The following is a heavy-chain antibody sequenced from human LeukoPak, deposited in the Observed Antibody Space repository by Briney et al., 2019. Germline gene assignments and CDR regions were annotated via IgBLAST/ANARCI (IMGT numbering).Heavy chain of an antibody. Sequence: GGSLRLSCAASGFTFSSYSMNWVRQAPGKGLEWVSYIGSSSNTIYYADSVKGRFTISRDNAKNSLYLQMNSLRAEDTAVYYCARDRTRFCSGGSCYPAGYFDLWGRGTLVTVSS. CDR3: ARDRTRFCSGGSCYPAGYFDL. CDR1: GFTFSSYS. J-gene: IGHJ2*01. D-gene: IGHD2-15*01. CDR2: IGSSSNTI. V-gene: IGHV3-48*04.